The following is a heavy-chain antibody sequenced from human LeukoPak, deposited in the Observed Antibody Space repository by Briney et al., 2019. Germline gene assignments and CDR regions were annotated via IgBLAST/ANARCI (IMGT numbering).Heavy chain of an antibody. D-gene: IGHD2-2*01. CDR3: APRPSNTWPFDS. CDR2: INLNSGAT. J-gene: IGHJ4*02. CDR1: GYTFSDYY. Sequence: ASVKVSCKASGYTFSDYYMHWVRQAPGQGLEWMGRINLNSGATNFARKFQGRVTMTRDTSISTAYLELSRVRSDDTAVFYCAPRPSNTWPFDSWGQGTLVTVSS. V-gene: IGHV1-2*06.